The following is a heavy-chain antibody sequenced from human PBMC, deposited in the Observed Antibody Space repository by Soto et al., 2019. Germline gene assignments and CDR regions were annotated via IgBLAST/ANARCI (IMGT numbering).Heavy chain of an antibody. CDR2: IIPIFGTA. D-gene: IGHD4-17*01. V-gene: IGHV1-69*01. CDR3: ARALTVTTTQRDYWYFDL. Sequence: QVQLVQSGAEVKTPGSSVKVSCKASGGTFSSYAISWVRQAPGQGLEWMGGIIPIFGTANYAQKFQGRVTITADESTSTAYMELSSRRSEDTAVYYCARALTVTTTQRDYWYFDLWGRGTLVTVSS. CDR1: GGTFSSYA. J-gene: IGHJ2*01.